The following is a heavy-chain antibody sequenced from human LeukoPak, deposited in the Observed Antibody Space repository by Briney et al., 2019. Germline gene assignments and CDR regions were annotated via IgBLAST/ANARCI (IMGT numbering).Heavy chain of an antibody. CDR2: ISSSSTPI. V-gene: IGHV3-48*02. CDR1: GFTFSSYG. Sequence: PGESLRLSCAASGFTFSSYGMNWVRQAPGKGLEWVSCISSSSTPIYYADSVKGRFTISRDNAKNLLYLQMNSLRDEDTALYYCARDQFTMVRGVNFDYWGQGTLVTVSS. CDR3: ARDQFTMVRGVNFDY. J-gene: IGHJ4*02. D-gene: IGHD3-10*01.